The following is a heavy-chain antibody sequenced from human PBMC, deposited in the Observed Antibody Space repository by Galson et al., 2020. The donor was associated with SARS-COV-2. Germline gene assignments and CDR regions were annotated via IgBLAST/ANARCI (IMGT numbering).Heavy chain of an antibody. J-gene: IGHJ4*02. D-gene: IGHD2-15*01. V-gene: IGHV3-7*03. CDR3: ARVDCSAGSCSPGND. CDR2: IKHDGSGK. CDR1: GFSFRYYW. Sequence: GGSLRLSCAASGFSFRYYWMSWVRQAPGKGLEWVASIKHDGSGKYYVDSVKGRFTISRDNPKNSLYLQMNNLRVEDTAVYHCARVDCSAGSCSPGNDWGQRTLVTVSS.